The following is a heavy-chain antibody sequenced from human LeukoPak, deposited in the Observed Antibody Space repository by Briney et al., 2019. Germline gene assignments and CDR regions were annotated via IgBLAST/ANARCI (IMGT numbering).Heavy chain of an antibody. J-gene: IGHJ4*02. CDR3: AREGASSLVRGVIGY. CDR2: ISYDRSNK. D-gene: IGHD3-10*01. V-gene: IGHV3-30*03. CDR1: GFSFTTYG. Sequence: PGRSLRLSCAASGFSFTTYGMHWVRQAPGKGLEWVAVISYDRSNKYYADSVKGRFTISRDHSQNTLYLQMNSLRVEDTAVYYCAREGASSLVRGVIGYWGPGTLVTVSS.